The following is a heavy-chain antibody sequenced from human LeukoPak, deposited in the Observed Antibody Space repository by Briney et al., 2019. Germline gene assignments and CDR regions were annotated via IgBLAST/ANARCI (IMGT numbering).Heavy chain of an antibody. V-gene: IGHV4-39*07. Sequence: SETLSLTCTVSGGSIFNSTFYWAWIRQPPGKGLEWIGTIYYSGSTYYNPSLESRVTISVDTSKNQFSLKLSSVTAADTAVYYCARVSSGPHSNFDYWGQGTLVTVSS. CDR2: IYYSGST. J-gene: IGHJ4*02. D-gene: IGHD3-22*01. CDR3: ARVSSGPHSNFDY. CDR1: GGSIFNSTFY.